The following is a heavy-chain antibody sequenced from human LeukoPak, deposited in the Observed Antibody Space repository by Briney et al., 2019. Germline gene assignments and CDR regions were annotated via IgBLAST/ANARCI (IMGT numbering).Heavy chain of an antibody. CDR2: INHSGST. Sequence: SETLSLTCAVYGGSFSGYYWSWIRQPPGKGLEWIGEINHSGSTNYNPSLKSRVTISVDTSKNQFSLKLSSVTAADTAVYYCARAPDCSSTSCYEVAWGKGTTVTVSS. V-gene: IGHV4-34*01. J-gene: IGHJ6*04. CDR3: ARAPDCSSTSCYEVA. D-gene: IGHD2-2*01. CDR1: GGSFSGYY.